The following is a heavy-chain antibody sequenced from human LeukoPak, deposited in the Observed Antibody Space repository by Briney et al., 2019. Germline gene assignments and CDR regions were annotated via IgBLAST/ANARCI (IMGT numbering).Heavy chain of an antibody. CDR2: IHNNGNT. CDR3: ARGSYFGDNYYKGTDH. V-gene: IGHV4-31*03. CDR1: GDSIRRAGYY. D-gene: IGHD3-10*01. J-gene: IGHJ4*02. Sequence: SETLSLTCTVSGDSIRRAGYYWTWIRLRPGKGLQWIGYIHNNGNTYYNPSLGSRVTMSLDMSQNQFSLNLISLTADDTAVYFCARGSYFGDNYYKGTDHWGRGTLVIVSS.